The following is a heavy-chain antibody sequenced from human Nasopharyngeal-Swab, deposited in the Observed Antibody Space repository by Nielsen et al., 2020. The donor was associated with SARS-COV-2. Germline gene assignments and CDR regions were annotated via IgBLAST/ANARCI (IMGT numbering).Heavy chain of an antibody. CDR3: ARGEDTRNYYDSSVTDAFDI. D-gene: IGHD3-22*01. CDR2: INHSGST. V-gene: IGHV4-34*01. CDR1: GGSFSGYY. J-gene: IGHJ3*02. Sequence: SETLSLTCAVYGGSFSGYYWSWIRQPPGKGLEWIGEINHSGSTNYNPSLKSRVTISVDTYKNKFSLKLSSVTAADTAVYYCARGEDTRNYYDSSVTDAFDIWGQGTMVTVSS.